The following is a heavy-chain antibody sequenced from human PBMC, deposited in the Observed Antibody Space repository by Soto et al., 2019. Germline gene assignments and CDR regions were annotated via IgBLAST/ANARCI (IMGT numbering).Heavy chain of an antibody. CDR1: GFAFGNYG. CDR2: IWSDGSSK. CDR3: ARDWWEEQARKATVSQFDY. Sequence: PGGSLRLSCAASGFAFGNYGIHWVRQAPGKGLEWVAVIWSDGSSKYYGDSVKGRFTISRDNSKNTVYLQMNSLRAEDTAVYYCARDWWEEQARKATVSQFDYWGQGTLVTVSS. V-gene: IGHV3-33*01. D-gene: IGHD1-26*01. J-gene: IGHJ4*02.